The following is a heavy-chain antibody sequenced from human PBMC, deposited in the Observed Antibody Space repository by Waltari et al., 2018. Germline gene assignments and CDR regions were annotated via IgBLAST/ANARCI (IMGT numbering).Heavy chain of an antibody. V-gene: IGHV3-23*01. CDR3: AKEIGALGTPVFDY. CDR1: GFSFTAYA. CDR2: INNGGVDK. D-gene: IGHD6-13*01. Sequence: EVQLLESGGGVAQPGGSLTLSCAASGFSFTAYAMSWVRQTPDRGLGWVSGINNGGVDKNYTDSVKGRFIVSRDNSRNTLYLQMSSLRAEDTAVYYCAKEIGALGTPVFDYWGQGTLVSVSS. J-gene: IGHJ4*02.